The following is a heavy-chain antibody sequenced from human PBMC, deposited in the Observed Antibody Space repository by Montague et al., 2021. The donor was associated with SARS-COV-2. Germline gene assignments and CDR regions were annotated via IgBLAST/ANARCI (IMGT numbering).Heavy chain of an antibody. CDR2: XYWXACK. J-gene: IGHJ5*02. CDR3: AHGEEDNNGYSWFDP. CDR1: GFSLDTRGAA. D-gene: IGHD5-12*01. Sequence: PALVTPTQTLTLICSFSGFSLDTRGAAVAWIRQPPGKALEWVGSXYWXACKHYNSSLKSRLSMSKDTSKNQVVLIRTDVDPADTATYFCAHGEEDNNGYSWFDPWGQGTLVTVPS. V-gene: IGHV2-5*01.